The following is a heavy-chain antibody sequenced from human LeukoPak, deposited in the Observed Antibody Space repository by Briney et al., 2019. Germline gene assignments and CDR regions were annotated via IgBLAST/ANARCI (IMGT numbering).Heavy chain of an antibody. J-gene: IGHJ3*02. D-gene: IGHD1-26*01. Sequence: GGSLRLSCAASGFTFSSYAMHWVRQAPGKGLEWVAVISYDGNNKYYADSVKGRFTISRDNSKNTLYLQMNSLRAEDTAVYYCARDSVRVGATTGAFDIWGQGTMVTVSS. CDR2: ISYDGNNK. CDR1: GFTFSSYA. CDR3: ARDSVRVGATTGAFDI. V-gene: IGHV3-30*04.